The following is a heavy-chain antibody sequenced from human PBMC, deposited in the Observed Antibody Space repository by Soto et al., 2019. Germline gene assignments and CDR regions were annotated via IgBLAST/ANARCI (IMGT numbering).Heavy chain of an antibody. V-gene: IGHV4-4*07. D-gene: IGHD2-21*02. CDR3: ARDGMTTGDT. J-gene: IGHJ4*02. Sequence: LSLTCIVSGVSVTSYTWSWVRQPANKGLEWIGRVFSSVSATYNPSLKSRVSISMDTAENRISLKLDSVTAADAGVYFCARDGMTTGDTWGPGTLVTVSS. CDR2: VFSSVSA. CDR1: GVSVTSYT.